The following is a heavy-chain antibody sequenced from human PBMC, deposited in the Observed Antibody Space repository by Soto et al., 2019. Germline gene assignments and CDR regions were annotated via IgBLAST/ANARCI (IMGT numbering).Heavy chain of an antibody. J-gene: IGHJ3*02. CDR2: INHSGST. CDR3: ARARYCSGGSCYANDAFDI. CDR1: GGSFSGYY. Sequence: LSLTCAVYGGSFSGYYWSWIRQPPGKGLEWIGEINHSGSTNYNPSLKSRVTISVDTSKNQFSLKLSSVTAADTAVYYCARARYCSGGSCYANDAFDIWGQGTMITVSS. V-gene: IGHV4-34*01. D-gene: IGHD2-15*01.